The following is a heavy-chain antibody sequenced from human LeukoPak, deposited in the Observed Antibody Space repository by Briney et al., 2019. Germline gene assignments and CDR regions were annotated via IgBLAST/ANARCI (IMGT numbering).Heavy chain of an antibody. V-gene: IGHV1-2*02. J-gene: IGHJ4*02. CDR3: ARDTSGGSGYDY. D-gene: IGHD5-12*01. CDR2: INPNSGVT. CDR1: GYRFNDYY. Sequence: ASVKVSCKASGYRFNDYYMHWVRQAPGQGLEWVGWINPNSGVTNYAQKFQGRVTMTRDTSISTGYMELSSLTSDDAAVYYCARDTSGGSGYDYWGQGTLVTVSS.